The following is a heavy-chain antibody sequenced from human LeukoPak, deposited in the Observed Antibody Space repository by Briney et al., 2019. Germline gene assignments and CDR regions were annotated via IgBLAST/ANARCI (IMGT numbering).Heavy chain of an antibody. CDR3: ARARSLDY. J-gene: IGHJ4*02. V-gene: IGHV1-2*02. CDR1: GYXFSGYY. CDR2: INPDSGGT. Sequence: GASVKVSCKASGYXFSGYYIHWVQQAPGQGLEWMGWINPDSGGTRYVQKFQGRVTMTRDTSISTVYMELSSLRSDDTVVYYCARARSLDYWGQGTLVTVSS.